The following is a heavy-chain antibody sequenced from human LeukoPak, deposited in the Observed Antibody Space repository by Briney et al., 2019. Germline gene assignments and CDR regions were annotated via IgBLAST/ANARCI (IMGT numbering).Heavy chain of an antibody. Sequence: PGRSLRLSCAASGFTFSSYGMHWVRQAPGKGLEWVAVIWYDGSNKYYADSVKGRFTISRDNSKNTLYLQMNSLRAEDTAVYYCARAHSNAGYSLNAFDIWGQGTMVTVSS. CDR2: IWYDGSNK. J-gene: IGHJ3*02. D-gene: IGHD5-18*01. CDR1: GFTFSSYG. CDR3: ARAHSNAGYSLNAFDI. V-gene: IGHV3-33*01.